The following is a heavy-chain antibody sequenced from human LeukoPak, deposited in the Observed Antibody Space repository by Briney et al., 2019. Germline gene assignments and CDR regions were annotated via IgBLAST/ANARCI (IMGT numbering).Heavy chain of an antibody. D-gene: IGHD3-22*01. Sequence: GGSLRLSCAASGFTFSSYATSWVRQAPGKGLEWVSAISGSGGSTYYADSVKGRFTISRDNSKNTLYLQMNSLRAEDTAVYYCAKLRSGYYSRGAVDYWGQGTLVTVSS. J-gene: IGHJ4*02. CDR3: AKLRSGYYSRGAVDY. CDR1: GFTFSSYA. CDR2: ISGSGGST. V-gene: IGHV3-23*01.